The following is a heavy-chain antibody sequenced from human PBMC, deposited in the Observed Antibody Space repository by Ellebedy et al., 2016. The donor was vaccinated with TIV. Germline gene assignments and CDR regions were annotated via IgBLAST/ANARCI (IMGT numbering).Heavy chain of an antibody. D-gene: IGHD3-10*01. CDR2: IWYDGSNK. CDR3: ARVLGFGEDHYGMDV. V-gene: IGHV3-33*01. CDR1: GFTFSSCG. Sequence: PGGSLRLSCAASGFTFSSCGMHWVRQAPGKGLEWVAVIWYDGSNKYYADSVKGRFTISRDNSKNTLYLQMKSLKAEDTAVYYCARVLGFGEDHYGMDVWGQGTTVTVSS. J-gene: IGHJ6*02.